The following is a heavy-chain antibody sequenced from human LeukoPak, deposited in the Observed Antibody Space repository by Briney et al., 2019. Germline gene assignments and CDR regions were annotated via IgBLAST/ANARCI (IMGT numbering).Heavy chain of an antibody. CDR2: ISYDGSNK. D-gene: IGHD6-19*01. V-gene: IGHV3-30*04. CDR3: ARSSSGWYGSFDY. Sequence: PGGSLGLSCAASGFTFSSYAMHWVRQAPGKGLEWVAVISYDGSNKYYADSVKGRFTISRDNSKNTLYLQMNSLRAEDTAVYYCARSSSGWYGSFDYWAREPWSPSPQ. J-gene: IGHJ4*02. CDR1: GFTFSSYA.